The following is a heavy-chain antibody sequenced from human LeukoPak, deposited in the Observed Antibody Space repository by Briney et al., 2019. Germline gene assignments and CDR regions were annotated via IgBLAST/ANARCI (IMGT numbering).Heavy chain of an antibody. Sequence: ASVKVSCKASGYTFTSYAMHWERQAPGQRLERMGWINAGNGNTKYSQKFQGRVTITRDTSASTAYMELSSLRSEDTAVYYCARGSISSSHPFDYWGQGTLVTVSS. CDR3: ARGSISSSHPFDY. J-gene: IGHJ4*02. V-gene: IGHV1-3*01. CDR1: GYTFTSYA. CDR2: INAGNGNT. D-gene: IGHD6-6*01.